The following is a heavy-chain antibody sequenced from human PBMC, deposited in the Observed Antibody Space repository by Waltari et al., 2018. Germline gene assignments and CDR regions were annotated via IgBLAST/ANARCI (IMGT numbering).Heavy chain of an antibody. Sequence: QVRLVQSGAEVRKPGSSVKVSCKASGGSSTNYAISWVRQAPGQGLEWMGGSIPLFGITNYAQKFQGRVTMTVDKSTGTAYMDLSSLTSEDTAVYFCARDAGYYDVSAGYAYFDFWGPGTLVTVSS. CDR1: GGSSTNYA. J-gene: IGHJ4*02. CDR2: SIPLFGIT. CDR3: ARDAGYYDVSAGYAYFDF. V-gene: IGHV1-69*10. D-gene: IGHD3-9*01.